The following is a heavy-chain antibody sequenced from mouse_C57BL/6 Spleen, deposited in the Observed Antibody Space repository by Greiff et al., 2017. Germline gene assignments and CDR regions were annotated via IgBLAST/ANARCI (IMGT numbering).Heavy chain of an antibody. D-gene: IGHD1-1*01. J-gene: IGHJ4*01. Sequence: VQLQQSGAELTKPGASVKLSCKASGYTFTSYWMHWVKQRPGQGLEWIGYINPSSGYPKYNQKFKDKATLTADKSSSTAYMQLSSLTNEDSADYYCEKDLRFYAMDYWGQGTSVTVSS. V-gene: IGHV1-7*01. CDR1: GYTFTSYW. CDR2: INPSSGYP. CDR3: EKDLRFYAMDY.